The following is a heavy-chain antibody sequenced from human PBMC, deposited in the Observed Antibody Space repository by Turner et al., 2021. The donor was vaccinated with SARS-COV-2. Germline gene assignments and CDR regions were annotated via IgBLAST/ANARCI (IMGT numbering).Heavy chain of an antibody. D-gene: IGHD1-26*01. Sequence: QVQLVQSGAEVKKPGASVNVSCKASGYTFTSYYMHWVRPAPGQGVEGMGIINPSGGSKSYAQKFQDRVTMTRDTSTNTVYLELSSLRSEDTAVYYCARVSSGSYYSRGYGLDVWGQGTTVTVSS. CDR3: ARVSSGSYYSRGYGLDV. CDR1: GYTFTSYY. CDR2: INPSGGSK. V-gene: IGHV1-46*01. J-gene: IGHJ6*02.